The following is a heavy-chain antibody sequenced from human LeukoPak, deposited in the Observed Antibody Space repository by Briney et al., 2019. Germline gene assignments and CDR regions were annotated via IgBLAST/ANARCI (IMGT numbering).Heavy chain of an antibody. Sequence: GGSLRLSCAASGFTFSSYGMHWVRQAPGKGLEWVAVIWYDGSNKYYADSVKGRFTISRDNSKNTLYLQMNSLRAEDTAVYYCARGIVGAAGAPLFDCWGQGTLVTVSS. J-gene: IGHJ4*02. CDR1: GFTFSSYG. CDR3: ARGIVGAAGAPLFDC. D-gene: IGHD3-22*01. CDR2: IWYDGSNK. V-gene: IGHV3-33*01.